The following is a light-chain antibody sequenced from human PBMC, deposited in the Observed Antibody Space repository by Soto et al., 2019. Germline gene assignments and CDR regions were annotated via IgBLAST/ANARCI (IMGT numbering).Light chain of an antibody. CDR3: AVWDDSLSGYV. CDR2: SNN. CDR1: SSNIGSNS. J-gene: IGLJ1*01. Sequence: QSVLTQPASACGTPGQRVTISGSGSSSNIGSNSVYWYQQLPGTAPKLLIYSNNQWPSGVPDRFSGSKSGTSASLAISGLRSEDEADYYCAVWDDSLSGYVFGTGTKVTVL. V-gene: IGLV1-47*02.